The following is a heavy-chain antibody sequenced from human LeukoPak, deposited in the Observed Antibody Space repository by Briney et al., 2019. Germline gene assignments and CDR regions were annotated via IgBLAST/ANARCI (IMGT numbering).Heavy chain of an antibody. Sequence: GGSLRLSCAASGFTFSSYGMHWVRQAPGKGLEWVAVIWYDGSNKYYADSVKGRFTISRDNSKNTLYLQMNSLRAEGTAVYYCARAIAVAEFDYWGQGTLVTVSS. CDR1: GFTFSSYG. V-gene: IGHV3-33*01. CDR3: ARAIAVAEFDY. D-gene: IGHD6-19*01. CDR2: IWYDGSNK. J-gene: IGHJ4*02.